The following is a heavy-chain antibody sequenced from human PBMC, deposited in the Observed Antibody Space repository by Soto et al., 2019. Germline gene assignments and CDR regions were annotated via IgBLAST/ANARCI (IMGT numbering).Heavy chain of an antibody. V-gene: IGHV4-59*01. CDR3: ARSAAAGYYYYYGMDV. Sequence: SETLSLTCTVSGGSISSYYWSWIRQPPGKGLEWIGYIYYSGSTNYNPSLKSRVTISVDTSKNQFSLKLSSVTAADTAVYYCARSAAAGYYYYYGMDVWGQGTTVTVSS. J-gene: IGHJ6*02. CDR2: IYYSGST. D-gene: IGHD6-13*01. CDR1: GGSISSYY.